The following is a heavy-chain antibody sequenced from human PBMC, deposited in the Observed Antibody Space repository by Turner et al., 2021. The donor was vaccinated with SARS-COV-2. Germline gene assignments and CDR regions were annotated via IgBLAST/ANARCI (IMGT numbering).Heavy chain of an antibody. CDR1: GSILRDDA. D-gene: IGHD3-10*01. V-gene: IGHV3-23*01. J-gene: IGHJ4*02. CDR2: ISPSGGTT. Sequence: VQLLESGGGLVQPGGSLRLSCAASGSILRDDAMSWVRLAPGEGLEWVSAISPSGGTTYYAGSVKGRFTISRDKSKNTMYLEMNSLKGEDTAVYYCAKDPGLGTGISKDYWGQGTLVIVSS. CDR3: AKDPGLGTGISKDY.